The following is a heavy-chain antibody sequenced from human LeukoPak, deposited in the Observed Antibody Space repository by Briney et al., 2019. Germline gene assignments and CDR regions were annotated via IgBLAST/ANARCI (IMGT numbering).Heavy chain of an antibody. Sequence: GGSLRLSCAASGFTFSDYYMSWIRQAPGKGLEWVSHISSSGSTIYYADSVKGRFTISRGNAKNSLYLQMNSLRAEDTAVYYCAREFEYCSSTSCYTLDYWGQGTLVTVSS. CDR2: ISSSGSTI. D-gene: IGHD2-2*02. CDR1: GFTFSDYY. V-gene: IGHV3-11*04. J-gene: IGHJ4*02. CDR3: AREFEYCSSTSCYTLDY.